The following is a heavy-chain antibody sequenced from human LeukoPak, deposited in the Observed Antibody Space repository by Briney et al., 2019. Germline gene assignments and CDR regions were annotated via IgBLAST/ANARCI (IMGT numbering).Heavy chain of an antibody. CDR3: ATDGGYCSSTSCYRGDYFDY. CDR1: GFTFSSYW. Sequence: GGSLRLSCAASGFTFSSYWMSWVRQAPGKGREWVANINQDGSEKYYVDSVKGRFTISRDNAKNSLYLQMNSLRAEDTAVYYCATDGGYCSSTSCYRGDYFDYWGQGTLVTVSS. V-gene: IGHV3-7*01. CDR2: INQDGSEK. D-gene: IGHD2-2*02. J-gene: IGHJ4*02.